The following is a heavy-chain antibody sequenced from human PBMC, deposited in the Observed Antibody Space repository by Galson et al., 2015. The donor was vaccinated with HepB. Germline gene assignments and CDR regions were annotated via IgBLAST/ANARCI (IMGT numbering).Heavy chain of an antibody. CDR2: IWYDGSNK. Sequence: SLRLSCAASGFTFSSYGMHWVRQAPGKGLEWVAVIWYDGSNKYYADSVKGRFTISRDNSKNTLYLQMNSLRAEDTAVYYCATSGWYATLDHDHFDYWGQGTLVTVSS. CDR3: ATSGWYATLDHDHFDY. J-gene: IGHJ4*02. D-gene: IGHD6-19*01. V-gene: IGHV3-33*01. CDR1: GFTFSSYG.